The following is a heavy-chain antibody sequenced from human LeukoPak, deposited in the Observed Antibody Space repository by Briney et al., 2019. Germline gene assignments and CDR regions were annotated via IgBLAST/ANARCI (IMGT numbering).Heavy chain of an antibody. D-gene: IGHD6-19*01. CDR3: AKGVSYSSGWYFLDY. CDR2: ISYDGSSK. V-gene: IGHV3-30*18. CDR1: GFTFSNYG. J-gene: IGHJ4*02. Sequence: PGGSLTLSCAASGFTFSNYGMHWVRQAPGKGLEWVAVISYDGSSKYYADSVKGRFTISRDNSKNTLYLQMSSLRAEDTAVYYCAKGVSYSSGWYFLDYWGQGTLVTVSS.